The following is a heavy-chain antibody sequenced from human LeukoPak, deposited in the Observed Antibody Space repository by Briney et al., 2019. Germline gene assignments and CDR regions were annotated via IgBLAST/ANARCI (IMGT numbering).Heavy chain of an antibody. V-gene: IGHV1-46*01. J-gene: IGHJ6*03. D-gene: IGHD3-3*01. CDR3: ARDLRRGYDFWSGYHTYYYMDV. CDR1: GYTFTSYY. Sequence: ASVKVSCKASGYTFTSYYMHWVRQAPGQGLEWMGIINPSGGSTSYAQKFQGRVTMTRDMSTSTVYMELSSLRSEDTAVYYCARDLRRGYDFWSGYHTYYYMDVWGKGTTVTVSS. CDR2: INPSGGST.